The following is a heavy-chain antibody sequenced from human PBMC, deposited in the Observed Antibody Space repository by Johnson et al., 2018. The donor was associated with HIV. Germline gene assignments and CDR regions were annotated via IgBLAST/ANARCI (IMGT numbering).Heavy chain of an antibody. CDR1: GFTFRDYY. Sequence: QVQLVESGGGLVKPGGSLRLSCAASGFTFRDYYMSWIRQAPGKGLEWVSYISSSGSTIYYADSVKGRFTISRDNSKNTLYLQMNSLRAEDTAVYYCAKVSSWYFLRAFDIWGQGTMVTVSS. J-gene: IGHJ3*02. D-gene: IGHD6-13*01. CDR2: ISSSGSTI. V-gene: IGHV3-11*04. CDR3: AKVSSWYFLRAFDI.